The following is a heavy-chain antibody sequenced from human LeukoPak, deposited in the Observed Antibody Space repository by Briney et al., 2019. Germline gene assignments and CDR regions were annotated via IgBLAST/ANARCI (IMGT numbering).Heavy chain of an antibody. CDR2: IIPILGIA. CDR1: GGTFSSYA. V-gene: IGHV1-69*04. J-gene: IGHJ4*02. CDR3: ARKNTYYYDSSGYSLDY. Sequence: SVTVSCKASGGTFSSYAISWVRQAPGQGLEWMGRIIPILGIANYAQKFQGRVTITADKSTSTAYMELSSLRSEDTAVYYCARKNTYYYDSSGYSLDYWGQGTLVTVSS. D-gene: IGHD3-22*01.